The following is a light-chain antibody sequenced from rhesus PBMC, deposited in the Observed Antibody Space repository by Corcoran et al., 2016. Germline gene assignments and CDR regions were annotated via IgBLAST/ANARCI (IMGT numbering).Light chain of an antibody. CDR1: QSVGSY. J-gene: IGKJ4*01. Sequence: ETVMTQSPATLSLSPGERATLSCRARQSVGSYSAWYQQKPGQAPGLLIYGASSMATGIPDRFRGSGSGTDFTLTISSLEPEDVGVYFCHRSSHLSTFGGRTKVELK. CDR2: GAS. V-gene: IGKV3-24*04. CDR3: HRSSHLST.